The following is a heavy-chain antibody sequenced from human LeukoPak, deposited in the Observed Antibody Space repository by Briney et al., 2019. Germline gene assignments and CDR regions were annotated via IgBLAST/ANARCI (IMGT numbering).Heavy chain of an antibody. Sequence: SETLSLTCAVYGGSFSGYYGSWIRQPPGKGLEWIGEINHSGSTNYNPSLKSRVTISVDTSKNQFSLKLSSVTAADTAVYYCARGPGRVAGYSYGSYYYYYMDVWGKGTTVTVSS. CDR2: INHSGST. D-gene: IGHD5-18*01. J-gene: IGHJ6*03. CDR3: ARGPGRVAGYSYGSYYYYYMDV. CDR1: GGSFSGYY. V-gene: IGHV4-34*01.